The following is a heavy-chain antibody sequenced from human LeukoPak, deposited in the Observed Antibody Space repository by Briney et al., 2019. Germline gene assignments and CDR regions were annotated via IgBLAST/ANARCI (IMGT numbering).Heavy chain of an antibody. V-gene: IGHV3-15*01. CDR1: GFTFSNAW. CDR3: TTNDYYNYYLDD. Sequence: GGSLRLSCAASGFTFSNAWMSWVRQAPGKGLEWVGRIKSKTDGGTTDYAAPGKGRFTITRDDSKNTLYLQMNSLKTEDTASYCGTTNDYYNYYLDDWGKGTTVTVSS. D-gene: IGHD1-1*01. CDR2: IKSKTDGGTT. J-gene: IGHJ6*03.